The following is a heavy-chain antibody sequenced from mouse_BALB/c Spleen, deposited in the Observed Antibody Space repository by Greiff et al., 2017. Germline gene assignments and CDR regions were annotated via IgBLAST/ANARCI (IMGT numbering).Heavy chain of an antibody. CDR3: ARWGTTEAMDY. CDR2: INPSTGYT. J-gene: IGHJ4*01. Sequence: QVHVKQSGAELAKPGASVKMSCKASGYTFTSYWMHWVKQRPGQGLEWIGYINPSTGYTEYNQKFKDKATLTADKSSSTAYMQLSSLTSEDSAVYYCARWGTTEAMDYWGQGTSVTVSS. V-gene: IGHV1-7*01. CDR1: GYTFTSYW. D-gene: IGHD1-1*01.